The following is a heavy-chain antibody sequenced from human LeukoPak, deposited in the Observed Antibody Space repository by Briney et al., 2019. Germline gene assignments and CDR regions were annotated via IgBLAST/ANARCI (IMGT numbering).Heavy chain of an antibody. D-gene: IGHD5-12*01. CDR2: ISSSGSTK. CDR3: ARVIRWLEHGDWFDP. V-gene: IGHV3-11*01. CDR1: GFTLSDYY. J-gene: IGHJ5*02. Sequence: PGGSLRLSCAASGFTLSDYYMSWIRQAPGKGLEWISYISSSGSTKYYADSVKGRFTISRDNAKNSLYLQMNSLRAEDTAVYYCARVIRWLEHGDWFDPWGQGTLVTVSS.